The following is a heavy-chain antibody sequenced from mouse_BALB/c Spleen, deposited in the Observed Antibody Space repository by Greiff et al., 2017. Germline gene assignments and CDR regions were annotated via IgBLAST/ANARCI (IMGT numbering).Heavy chain of an antibody. CDR1: GYSITSGYY. CDR2: IRYDGSN. Sequence: EVQRVESGPGLVKPSQSLSLTCSVTGYSITSGYYWNWIRQFPGNKLEWMGYIRYDGSNNYNPSLKNRISITRDTSKNQFFLKLNSVTTEDTATYYCASSTMITTGFDYWGQGTTLTVSS. D-gene: IGHD2-4*01. V-gene: IGHV3-6*02. J-gene: IGHJ2*01. CDR3: ASSTMITTGFDY.